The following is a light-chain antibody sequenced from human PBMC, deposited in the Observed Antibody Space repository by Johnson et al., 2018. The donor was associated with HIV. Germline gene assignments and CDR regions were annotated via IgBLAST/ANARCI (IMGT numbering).Light chain of an antibody. CDR1: NSNIGNNY. CDR3: GTWDSSLSAGGV. V-gene: IGLV1-51*01. Sequence: QSLLTQPPSVSAAPGQKVTISCSGSNSNIGNNYVSWYQQVPGTAPKLLIYDNNKRPSGIPDRFSGSKSGTSATLGITGLQTGDEADYYCGTWDSSLSAGGVFGTGTKVTVL. J-gene: IGLJ1*01. CDR2: DNN.